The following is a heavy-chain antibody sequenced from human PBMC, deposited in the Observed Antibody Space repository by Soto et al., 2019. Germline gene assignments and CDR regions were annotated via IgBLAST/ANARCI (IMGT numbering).Heavy chain of an antibody. CDR3: AKVTRSSDAFDI. V-gene: IGHV3-30*18. CDR1: GFTFSSYG. D-gene: IGHD3-16*02. Sequence: SLRLSCAGSGFTFSSYGMHWVRQAPGKGLEWVAVISYDGSNKYYADSVKGRFTISRDNSKNTLYLQMNSLRAEDTAVYYCAKVTRSSDAFDIWGQGSMVTVSS. CDR2: ISYDGSNK. J-gene: IGHJ3*02.